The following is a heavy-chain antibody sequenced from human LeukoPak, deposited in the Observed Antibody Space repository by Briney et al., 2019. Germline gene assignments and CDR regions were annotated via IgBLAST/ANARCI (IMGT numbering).Heavy chain of an antibody. J-gene: IGHJ4*02. D-gene: IGHD6-13*01. Sequence: SETLSFTCTVSGGSFSSYYWSWIRQPPGKGLEWIGYIYYGGDTNYNPSLKSRVTISVDTSKNQFSLKLSSVTAADTAVFYCARSWGSSSGIDNWGQGTLVTVSS. CDR2: IYYGGDT. V-gene: IGHV4-59*01. CDR3: ARSWGSSSGIDN. CDR1: GGSFSSYY.